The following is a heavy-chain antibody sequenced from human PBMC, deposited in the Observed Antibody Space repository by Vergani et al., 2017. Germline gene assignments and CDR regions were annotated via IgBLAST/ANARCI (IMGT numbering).Heavy chain of an antibody. Sequence: EVQLVEFGGGLVKPGGSLRLSCAALGFTFSDFSMSWVRQASGKGLEWVAFIGSSGSYINYADSVKGRFIISRDHTNNSLFLQLRSLRAEDEAIYYCARDCTSGGCPDNYGMDVWGQGATVTVSS. CDR2: IGSSGSYI. D-gene: IGHD2-8*01. J-gene: IGHJ6*02. V-gene: IGHV3-21*06. CDR1: GFTFSDFS. CDR3: ARDCTSGGCPDNYGMDV.